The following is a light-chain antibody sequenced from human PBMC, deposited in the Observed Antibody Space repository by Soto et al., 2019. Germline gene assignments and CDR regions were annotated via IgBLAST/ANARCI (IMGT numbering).Light chain of an antibody. CDR3: QQYDNLRLS. Sequence: DIQMTQSPSSVSASVGDRVTITCQASQHIDDYLNWYQQKSGEAPKLLIYDGSTLEIGVPSRFIGSGFGTDFTFTITSLQPEDVATYYCQQYDNLRLSFGGGTRWIS. V-gene: IGKV1-33*01. CDR1: QHIDDY. J-gene: IGKJ4*01. CDR2: DGS.